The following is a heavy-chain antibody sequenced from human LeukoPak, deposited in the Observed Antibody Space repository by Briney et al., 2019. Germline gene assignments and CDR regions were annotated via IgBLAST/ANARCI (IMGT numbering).Heavy chain of an antibody. CDR2: IYYSGST. V-gene: IGHV4-59*01. CDR3: ARRGGFGNHNWFDP. D-gene: IGHD3-10*01. J-gene: IGHJ5*02. Sequence: SETLSLTCTVSGGSISSYYWSWIRQPPGKGLEWIGYIYYSGSTNYNPSLKSRVTISVDTSKNQFSLKLSSVTAADPAGYYCARRGGFGNHNWFDPWGQGTLVTVSS. CDR1: GGSISSYY.